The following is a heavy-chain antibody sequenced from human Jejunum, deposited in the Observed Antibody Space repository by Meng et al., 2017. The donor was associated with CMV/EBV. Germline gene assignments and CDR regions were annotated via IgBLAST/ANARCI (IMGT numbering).Heavy chain of an antibody. D-gene: IGHD6-19*01. CDR2: VYTSGST. CDR1: GDSVTGYY. Sequence: PLQESGPGPANPSATLSLTCTVSGDSVTGYYYNWIRQPAGKGLEWIGRVYTSGSTNYSPSLKSRVTMSVDTSMKQLSLKLTSVTAADTAVYYCARASNSAGWYGFDYWGQGTLVTVSS. J-gene: IGHJ4*02. V-gene: IGHV4-4*07. CDR3: ARASNSAGWYGFDY.